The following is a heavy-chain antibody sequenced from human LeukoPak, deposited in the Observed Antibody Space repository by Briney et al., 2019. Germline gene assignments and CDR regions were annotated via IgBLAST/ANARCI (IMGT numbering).Heavy chain of an antibody. D-gene: IGHD2-15*01. CDR3: ARGLYPVYIAGGMDV. Sequence: QSGGSLRLSCAASGLTFSSYAMHWVRQAPGKGLEWVAVISYDGSNKYYADSVKGRFTISRDNSKNTLYLQMNSLRAEDTAVYYCARGLYPVYIAGGMDVWGQGTTVTVSS. CDR2: ISYDGSNK. J-gene: IGHJ6*02. CDR1: GLTFSSYA. V-gene: IGHV3-30-3*01.